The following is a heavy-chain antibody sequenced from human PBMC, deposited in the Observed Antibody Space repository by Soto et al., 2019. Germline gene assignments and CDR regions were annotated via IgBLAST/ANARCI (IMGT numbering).Heavy chain of an antibody. J-gene: IGHJ6*02. CDR1: GYTFTSYY. Sequence: ASVKVSCKASGYTFTSYYMHWVRQAPGQGLEWMGIINPSGGSTSYAQKFQGRVTMTRDTSTSTVYMELSSLRSEDTAVYYCARDLRVYCSGGSCYSYGMDVWGQGTTVTVSS. D-gene: IGHD2-15*01. CDR3: ARDLRVYCSGGSCYSYGMDV. V-gene: IGHV1-46*01. CDR2: INPSGGST.